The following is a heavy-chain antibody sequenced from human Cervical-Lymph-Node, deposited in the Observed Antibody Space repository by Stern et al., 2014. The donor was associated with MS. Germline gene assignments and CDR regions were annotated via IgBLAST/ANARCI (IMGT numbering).Heavy chain of an antibody. CDR2: IIPLFGIE. V-gene: IGHV1-69*17. CDR3: ARGGIVVVVAATRDYYYGMDV. Sequence: QVQLVESGAEVKKPGSSVKVSCKASGGTFSKYPISWVLQAPGQGLEWMGGIIPLFGIENSTQKFQGRITITADKSTSTAYMELSSLRSEDTAAYYCARGGIVVVVAATRDYYYGMDVWGQGTTVTVSS. CDR1: GGTFSKYP. D-gene: IGHD2-15*01. J-gene: IGHJ6*02.